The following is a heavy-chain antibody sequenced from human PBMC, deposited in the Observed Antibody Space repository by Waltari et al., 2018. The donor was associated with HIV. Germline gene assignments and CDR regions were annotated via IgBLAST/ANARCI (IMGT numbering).Heavy chain of an antibody. CDR1: GGSISSYY. Sequence: QVQLQESGPGLVKPSETLSLTCTVSGGSISSYYWSWIRQPPGKGLEWIGYIYYSGGTNYNPTITSRATIAVETSKNQLSLKLRSGTAADTTVYYCARVSYDMVTGFYYYYGMDVWGQETTVTVSS. CDR2: IYYSGGT. CDR3: ARVSYDMVTGFYYYYGMDV. V-gene: IGHV4-59*01. J-gene: IGHJ6*02. D-gene: IGHD3-9*01.